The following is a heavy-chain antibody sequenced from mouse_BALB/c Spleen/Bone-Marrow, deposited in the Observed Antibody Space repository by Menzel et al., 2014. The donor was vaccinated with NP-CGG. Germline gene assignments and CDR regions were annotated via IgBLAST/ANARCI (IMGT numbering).Heavy chain of an antibody. CDR3: ARKYGNYRGYFDV. CDR1: GYTFTSNW. Sequence: QVQLKQSGAELARPGASVKLSCKASGYTFTSNWMQWVKQRPGQGLEWIGAIYPGDGDTRYTQRFKGKATLTADKSSSTAYMQLSSLASEDSAVYYCARKYGNYRGYFDVWGAGTTVTVSS. J-gene: IGHJ1*01. V-gene: IGHV1-87*01. CDR2: IYPGDGDT. D-gene: IGHD2-10*02.